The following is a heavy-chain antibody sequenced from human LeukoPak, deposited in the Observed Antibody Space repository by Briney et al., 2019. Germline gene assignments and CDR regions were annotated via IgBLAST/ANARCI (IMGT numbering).Heavy chain of an antibody. CDR1: GGSLSIYY. D-gene: IGHD5-24*01. CDR2: VYYTGST. CDR3: ARGGMATTPFFDY. J-gene: IGHJ4*02. V-gene: IGHV4-59*01. Sequence: SETLSLTCPDPGGSLSIYYYWTWIRQPPGKGLEWIGYVYYTGSTNFNPSLKSRVTMSLDTSRNQFSLKLTSLTAADTAVYYCARGGMATTPFFDYWGQGTLVTVSS.